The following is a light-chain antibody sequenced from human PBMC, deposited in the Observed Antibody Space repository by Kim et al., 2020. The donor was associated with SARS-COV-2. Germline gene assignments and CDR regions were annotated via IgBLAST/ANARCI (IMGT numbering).Light chain of an antibody. V-gene: IGKV1-12*01. CDR1: QPISRW. CDR3: QQANSFPLT. CDR2: GAS. Sequence: ASVGDRITITCRASQPISRWLVWYQQKPGKAPKLLINGASDLQVGVPSRFSGSSSGTDFTLTISSLQPEDFATYYCQQANSFPLTFGGGTKVDIK. J-gene: IGKJ4*01.